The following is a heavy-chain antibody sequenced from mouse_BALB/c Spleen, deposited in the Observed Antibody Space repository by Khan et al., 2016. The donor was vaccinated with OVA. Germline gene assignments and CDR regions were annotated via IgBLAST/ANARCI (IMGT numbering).Heavy chain of an antibody. V-gene: IGHV1S41*01. Sequence: DVVKPGASVKLSCKASGYTFTSYWINWIKQRPGQGLEWIGHIAPGSGDTYYNEMFKAKATLTVDTSSNTPYIQLSSLSSEDSAVYFCARSNYYGSGLYAMDYWGQGTSVTVSS. CDR3: ARSNYYGSGLYAMDY. D-gene: IGHD1-1*01. CDR2: IAPGSGDT. CDR1: GYTFTSYW. J-gene: IGHJ4*01.